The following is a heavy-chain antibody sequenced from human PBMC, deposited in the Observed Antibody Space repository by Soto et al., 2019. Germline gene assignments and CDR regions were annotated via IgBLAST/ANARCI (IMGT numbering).Heavy chain of an antibody. CDR3: ARGIYSSSSVFSAYYYGMDV. Sequence: QVQLVESGGGLVKPGGSLRLSCAASGFTFSDYYMSWIRQAPGKGLAWISYISSPGTTIYYADSVEGRFTVSRDNAKNSLYLQMNSLRAEDTAVYYCARGIYSSSSVFSAYYYGMDVWGQGTTVTVSS. V-gene: IGHV3-11*01. CDR2: ISSPGTTI. CDR1: GFTFSDYY. J-gene: IGHJ6*02. D-gene: IGHD6-6*01.